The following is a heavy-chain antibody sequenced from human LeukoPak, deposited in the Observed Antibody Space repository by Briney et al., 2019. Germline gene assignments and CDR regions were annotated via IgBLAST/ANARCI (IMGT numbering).Heavy chain of an antibody. J-gene: IGHJ4*02. Sequence: GGSLRLSCAASGFTFSSYAMHWVRQAPGKGLEWVAVISYDGSNKYYADSVKDRFTISRDNSKNTLYLQMNSLRAEDTAVYYCARERADYFDYWGQGTLVTVSS. CDR3: ARERADYFDY. V-gene: IGHV3-30-3*01. CDR2: ISYDGSNK. CDR1: GFTFSSYA. D-gene: IGHD6-19*01.